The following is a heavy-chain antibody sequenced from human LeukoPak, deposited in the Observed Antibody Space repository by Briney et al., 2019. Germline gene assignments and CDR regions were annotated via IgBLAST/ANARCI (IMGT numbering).Heavy chain of an antibody. J-gene: IGHJ4*02. CDR1: GYTFTSYG. Sequence: ASVKVSCKASGYTFTSYGISWVRQAPGQGLEWMGWISAYNGNTNYAQKLQGRVTMTTDTSTSTAYMELRRLRSDDTAVYYCARDVRRGGSFDYWGQGTLVTVSS. CDR3: ARDVRRGGSFDY. V-gene: IGHV1-18*01. CDR2: ISAYNGNT. D-gene: IGHD3-10*01.